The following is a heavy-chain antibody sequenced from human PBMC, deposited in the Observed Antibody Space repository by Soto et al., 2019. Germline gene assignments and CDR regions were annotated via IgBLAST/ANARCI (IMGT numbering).Heavy chain of an antibody. Sequence: GGSLRLSCAASGFTFGSYWMSWVRQAPGKGLEWLGTIKGDSSEKKYVASVKGRFTMSRDNAQKSLYLQMTSLRAEDTAVYYCASARHMGPWGQGTLVTVSS. V-gene: IGHV3-7*01. CDR3: ASARHMGP. CDR2: IKGDSSEK. CDR1: GFTFGSYW. J-gene: IGHJ5*02. D-gene: IGHD1-26*01.